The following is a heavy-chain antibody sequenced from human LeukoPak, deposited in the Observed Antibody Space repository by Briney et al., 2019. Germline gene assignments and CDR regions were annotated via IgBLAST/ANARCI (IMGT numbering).Heavy chain of an antibody. CDR3: ARRYCSSTSCYRPFDY. CDR1: GFNFGPYW. Sequence: GGSLRLSCVAPGFNFGPYWMSWVRQAPGKGPEWVANINGDGSEKFYVNSVKGRFTISRDNAKNSLYLQMNSLRAEDTAVCYCARRYCSSTSCYRPFDYWGQGTLVTVSS. CDR2: INGDGSEK. V-gene: IGHV3-7*01. J-gene: IGHJ4*02. D-gene: IGHD2-2*01.